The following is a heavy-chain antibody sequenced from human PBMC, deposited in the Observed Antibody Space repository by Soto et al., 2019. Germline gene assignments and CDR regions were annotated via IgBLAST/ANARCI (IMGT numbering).Heavy chain of an antibody. V-gene: IGHV4-31*03. CDR1: GDSINSGAYY. CDR3: ARGLTEWSNDY. CDR2: IYTDGGT. Sequence: SETLSLTCTVSGDSINSGAYYWTWIRQRPGKGLEWIGCIYTDGGTDYSPSLKNRVSISMDTSKNHFSLSLTSVTAADTATYFCARGLTEWSNDYWGHGTLVTVSS. J-gene: IGHJ4*01. D-gene: IGHD3-3*01.